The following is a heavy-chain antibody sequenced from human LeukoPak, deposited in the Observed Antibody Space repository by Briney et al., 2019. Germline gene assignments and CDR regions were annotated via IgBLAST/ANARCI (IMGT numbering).Heavy chain of an antibody. CDR3: ARDDYGDYFFDY. CDR2: ISSDSSTI. D-gene: IGHD4-17*01. CDR1: GFTFSSYS. J-gene: IGHJ4*02. V-gene: IGHV3-48*01. Sequence: RSGGSLRLSCAASGFTFSSYSMNWVRQAPGKGLEWVSYISSDSSTIYYADSVKGRFTISRDTAKTSLYLQMDSLRVEDTAVYYCARDDYGDYFFDYWGQGTLVTVSS.